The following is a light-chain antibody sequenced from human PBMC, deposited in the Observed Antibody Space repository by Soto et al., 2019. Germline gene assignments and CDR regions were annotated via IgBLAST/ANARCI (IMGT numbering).Light chain of an antibody. CDR1: RSLSSTS. J-gene: IGKJ1*01. CDR3: QQYGSSPRT. Sequence: EIVLTQSPGTLSLSPGERAALSCRASRSLSSTSLAWYQQRPGQAPRLLIYDVSSRATGIPDRFSGSGSGTDFTLTINRLEPDDFAVYYCQQYGSSPRTFGQGTKVEIK. V-gene: IGKV3-20*01. CDR2: DVS.